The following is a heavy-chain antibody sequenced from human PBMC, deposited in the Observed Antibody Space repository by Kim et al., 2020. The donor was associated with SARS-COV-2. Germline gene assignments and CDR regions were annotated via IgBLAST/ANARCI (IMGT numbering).Heavy chain of an antibody. D-gene: IGHD3-22*01. CDR2: ISYDGSNK. J-gene: IGHJ4*01. Sequence: GGSLRLSCAASGFTFSSYAMHWVRQAPGKGLEWVAVISYDGSNKYYADSVKGRFTISRDNSKNTLYLQMNSLRAEDTAVYYCARHSNGFSDSLEYWG. CDR3: ARHSNGFSDSLEY. V-gene: IGHV3-30*04. CDR1: GFTFSSYA.